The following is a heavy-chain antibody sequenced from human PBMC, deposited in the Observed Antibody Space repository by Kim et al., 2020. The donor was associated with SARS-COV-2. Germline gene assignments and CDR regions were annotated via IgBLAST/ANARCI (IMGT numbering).Heavy chain of an antibody. CDR1: GGSISSSSYY. V-gene: IGHV4-39*07. D-gene: IGHD3-22*01. CDR2: IYYSGST. CDR3: TRGTYYYDSSGYTDDY. J-gene: IGHJ4*02. Sequence: SETLSLTCTVSGGSISSSSYYWGWIRQPPGKGLEWIGSIYYSGSTYYNPSLKSRVTISVDTSKNQFSLKLSSVTAADTAVYYCTRGTYYYDSSGYTDDYWGQGTLVTVSS.